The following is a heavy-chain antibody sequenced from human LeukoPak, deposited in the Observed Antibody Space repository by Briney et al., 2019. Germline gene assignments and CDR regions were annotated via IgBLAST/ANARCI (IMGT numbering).Heavy chain of an antibody. Sequence: GGSLRLSCAASGFTFTNYGMSWVRQAPGKGLEWVSSISTSSSYIYYADSVKGRFTISRGNAKNSLFLQMNSLRAEDTAVYYCARVGTSRGIVVDPFDYWGQGTLVTVSS. CDR2: ISTSSSYI. D-gene: IGHD3-22*01. CDR3: ARVGTSRGIVVDPFDY. J-gene: IGHJ4*02. CDR1: GFTFTNYG. V-gene: IGHV3-21*06.